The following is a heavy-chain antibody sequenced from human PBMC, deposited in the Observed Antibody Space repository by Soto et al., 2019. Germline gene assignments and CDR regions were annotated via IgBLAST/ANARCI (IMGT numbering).Heavy chain of an antibody. CDR2: ISVYNGNT. D-gene: IGHD6-19*01. J-gene: IGHJ4*02. Sequence: ASVKVSCKASGYTFSAYGISWVRQAPGQGPEWMGWISVYNGNTDYARKFQDRVSMTTDTSTTTAYMELRSLKSDDTAVYFCARRLQFSSGWTFDNWGRGTLVTVSS. V-gene: IGHV1-18*01. CDR1: GYTFSAYG. CDR3: ARRLQFSSGWTFDN.